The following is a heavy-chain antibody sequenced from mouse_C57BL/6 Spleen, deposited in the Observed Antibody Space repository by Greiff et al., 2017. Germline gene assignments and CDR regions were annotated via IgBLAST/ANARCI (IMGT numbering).Heavy chain of an antibody. CDR3: ARDYGSSWGYAMDY. D-gene: IGHD1-1*01. V-gene: IGHV3-6*01. CDR2: ISYDGSN. Sequence: DVKLQESGPGLVKPSQSLSLTCSVTGYSITSGYYWNWIRQFPGNKLEWLGYISYDGSNNYNPSLKNRISITRDTSKNQFFLKLNSVTTEDTATYYCARDYGSSWGYAMDYWGQGTSVTVSS. CDR1: GYSITSGYY. J-gene: IGHJ4*01.